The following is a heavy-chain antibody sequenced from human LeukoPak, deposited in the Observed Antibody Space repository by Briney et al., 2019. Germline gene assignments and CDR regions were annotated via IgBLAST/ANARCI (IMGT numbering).Heavy chain of an antibody. CDR3: ARDKSSLGYCSSTSCYNGNWFDP. Sequence: PGGSLRLSCAASGFTFSSYAMSWVRQAPGKGLEWVSAISGSGGSTYYADSVKGRFTISRDNAKNSLYLQMNSLRAEDTAVYYCARDKSSLGYCSSTSCYNGNWFDPWGQGTLVTVSS. CDR2: ISGSGGST. V-gene: IGHV3-23*01. J-gene: IGHJ5*02. CDR1: GFTFSSYA. D-gene: IGHD2-2*02.